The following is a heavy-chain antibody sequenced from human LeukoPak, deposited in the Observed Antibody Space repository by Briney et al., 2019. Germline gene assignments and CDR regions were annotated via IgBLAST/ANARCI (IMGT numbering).Heavy chain of an antibody. CDR1: GGSISSGSYY. J-gene: IGHJ6*03. CDR3: ARELPLDLYSGYEYYYMDV. CDR2: IYTSGST. D-gene: IGHD5-12*01. Sequence: PSETLSLTCTVSGGSISSGSYYWSWIRQPAGKGLEWIGRIYTSGSTNYNPSLKSRVTMSVDTSKNQFSLKLSSVTAADTAVYYCARELPLDLYSGYEYYYMDVWGKGTTVTVSS. V-gene: IGHV4-61*02.